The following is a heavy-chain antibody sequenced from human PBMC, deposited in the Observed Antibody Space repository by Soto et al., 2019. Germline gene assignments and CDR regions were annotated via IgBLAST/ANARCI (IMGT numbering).Heavy chain of an antibody. V-gene: IGHV3-15*07. CDR3: ITVFHTTGPL. J-gene: IGHJ4*02. Sequence: PGGSLRLSCAASGFTFTNAWMNWVRQAPGKGLEWVGRIKSKDDGGTIDYAAPVKGRFSISRDDSRDTLYLQMNSLKTEDTAIYYCITVFHTTGPLWGQGTLVTVSS. D-gene: IGHD1-1*01. CDR1: GFTFTNAW. CDR2: IKSKDDGGTI.